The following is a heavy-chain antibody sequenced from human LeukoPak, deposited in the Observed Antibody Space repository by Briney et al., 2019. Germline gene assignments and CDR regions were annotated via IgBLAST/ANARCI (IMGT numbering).Heavy chain of an antibody. J-gene: IGHJ4*02. D-gene: IGHD6-19*01. V-gene: IGHV4-39*01. CDR3: ASPWRAVAGIDY. Sequence: SETLSLTCTVSGGSISSSSYYLGWIRQPPGKGLEWIGSIYYSGSTYYNPSLKSRVTISVDTSKNQFSLKLSSVTAADTAVYYCASPWRAVAGIDYWGQGTLVTVSS. CDR2: IYYSGST. CDR1: GGSISSSSYY.